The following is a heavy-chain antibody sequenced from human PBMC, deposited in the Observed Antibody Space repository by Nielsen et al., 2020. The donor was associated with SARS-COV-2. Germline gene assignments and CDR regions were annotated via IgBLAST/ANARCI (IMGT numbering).Heavy chain of an antibody. Sequence: GESLKISCAASGFTFSSYWMHWVRQAPGKGLVWVSRINSDGSSTSYADSVKGRFTISRDNAKNTLYLQMNSLRAEDTAVYYCARDLSPARYYDSNWFDPWGQGTLVTVSS. CDR1: GFTFSSYW. D-gene: IGHD3-22*01. J-gene: IGHJ5*02. CDR3: ARDLSPARYYDSNWFDP. CDR2: INSDGSST. V-gene: IGHV3-74*01.